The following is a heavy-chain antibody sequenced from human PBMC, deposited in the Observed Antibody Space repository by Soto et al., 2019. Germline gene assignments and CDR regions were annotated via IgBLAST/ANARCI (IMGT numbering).Heavy chain of an antibody. CDR2: IYPGDSDT. CDR1: GYSFTSYW. Sequence: GESLKISCNGSGYSFTSYWIGWVRQMPGKGLEWMGIIYPGDSDTRYSPSFQGQVTISADKSISTAYLQWSSLKASDTAMYYCARCGAASGAGVRTIAAAGRDYYGMDVWGQGTTVTVSS. J-gene: IGHJ6*02. D-gene: IGHD6-13*01. CDR3: ARCGAASGAGVRTIAAAGRDYYGMDV. V-gene: IGHV5-51*01.